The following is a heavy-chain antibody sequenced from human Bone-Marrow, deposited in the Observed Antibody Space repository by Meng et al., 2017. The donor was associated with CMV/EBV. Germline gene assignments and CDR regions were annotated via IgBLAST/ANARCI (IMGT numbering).Heavy chain of an antibody. J-gene: IGHJ6*02. Sequence: ASVKVSWKASGYTFTGDYMHWVRQAPGQGLEWMGWINPNSGGTNYAQKFQGRVTMTRNTSISTAYMELSSLRSEDTAVYYCARGLTDSSGWYYYYYYGMDVWGQGTTVTVSS. D-gene: IGHD6-19*01. CDR1: GYTFTGDY. CDR3: ARGLTDSSGWYYYYYYGMDV. CDR2: INPNSGGT. V-gene: IGHV1-2*02.